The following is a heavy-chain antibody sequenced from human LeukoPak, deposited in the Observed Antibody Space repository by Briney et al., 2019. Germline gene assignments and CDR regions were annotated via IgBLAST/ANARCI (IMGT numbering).Heavy chain of an antibody. J-gene: IGHJ6*02. D-gene: IGHD3-9*01. CDR1: GFTFSSCS. Sequence: GGSLRLSCAASGFTFSSCSMNWVRQAPGKGLEWVSAISSSSSYIYYTDSVKGRFTISRDNAKNPLYLQMNSLRAEDTAVYYCARPGKYFGWLQYGMDLWGQGTTVTVSS. V-gene: IGHV3-21*06. CDR2: ISSSSSYI. CDR3: ARPGKYFGWLQYGMDL.